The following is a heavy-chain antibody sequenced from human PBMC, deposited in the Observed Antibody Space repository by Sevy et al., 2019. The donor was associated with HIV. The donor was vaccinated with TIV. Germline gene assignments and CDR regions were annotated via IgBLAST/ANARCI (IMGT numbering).Heavy chain of an antibody. Sequence: SETLSLTCAVSGYSISSGYYWGWIRQPPGKGLEGIGSIYHSGSTYYNPSLKSRVTISLDTSKNQFSLKLSSVTAADTAGYYCARLTGIAAQFDYWGQGTLVTVSS. CDR3: ARLTGIAAQFDY. CDR1: GYSISSGYY. J-gene: IGHJ4*02. V-gene: IGHV4-38-2*01. CDR2: IYHSGST. D-gene: IGHD6-13*01.